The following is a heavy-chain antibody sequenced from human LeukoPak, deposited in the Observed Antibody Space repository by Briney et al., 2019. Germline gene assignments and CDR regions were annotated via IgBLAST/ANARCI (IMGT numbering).Heavy chain of an antibody. V-gene: IGHV1-18*01. CDR1: GYTFTSYG. J-gene: IGHJ5*02. Sequence: ASVKVSCKASGYTFTSYGISWVRQAPGQGLEWMGWISAYNGNTNYAQKLQGRVTMTTDTSTSTAYMELRSLRSGDTAVYYCARVCGGVAARAWWFDPWGQGTLVTVSS. D-gene: IGHD6-6*01. CDR3: ARVCGGVAARAWWFDP. CDR2: ISAYNGNT.